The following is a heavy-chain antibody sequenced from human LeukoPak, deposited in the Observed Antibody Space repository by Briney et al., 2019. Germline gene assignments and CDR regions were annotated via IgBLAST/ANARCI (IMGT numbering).Heavy chain of an antibody. J-gene: IGHJ4*02. Sequence: GGSLRLSCAASGFTFSSYAMSWVRQAPGKGLEWVAVIWYDGSNKYYADSVKGRFTISRDNAKNSLYLQMNSLRAEDTAVYYCARSPVYYDSSGLADYWGQGTLVTVSS. D-gene: IGHD3-22*01. CDR3: ARSPVYYDSSGLADY. CDR2: IWYDGSNK. V-gene: IGHV3-33*01. CDR1: GFTFSSYA.